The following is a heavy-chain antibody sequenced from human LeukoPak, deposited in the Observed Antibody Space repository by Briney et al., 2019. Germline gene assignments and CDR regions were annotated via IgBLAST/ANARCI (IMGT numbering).Heavy chain of an antibody. CDR2: INPNSGGT. CDR1: GYTFTGYY. Sequence: ASVKVSCKASGYTFTGYYMHWVRQAPGQGLEWMGWINPNSGGTNYAQKFQGRVTMTRDTSISTAYMELSRLRSDDTAVYYCARDGSSWCFYYYYYMDVWGRGTTVTVSS. D-gene: IGHD6-13*01. V-gene: IGHV1-2*02. CDR3: ARDGSSWCFYYYYYMDV. J-gene: IGHJ6*03.